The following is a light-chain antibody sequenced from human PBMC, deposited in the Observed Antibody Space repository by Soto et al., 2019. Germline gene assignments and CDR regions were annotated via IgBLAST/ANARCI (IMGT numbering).Light chain of an antibody. CDR2: LNSDGSH. Sequence: VLTQSPSASASLGASVKLTCTLSSGHSSYAIAWHQQQPEKGPRYLMKLNSDGSHSKGDGIPDRFSGSSSGAERYFTISSLQSEDEADYYCQTWGTGIQVFGGGTKLTVL. J-gene: IGLJ2*01. V-gene: IGLV4-69*01. CDR1: SGHSSYA. CDR3: QTWGTGIQV.